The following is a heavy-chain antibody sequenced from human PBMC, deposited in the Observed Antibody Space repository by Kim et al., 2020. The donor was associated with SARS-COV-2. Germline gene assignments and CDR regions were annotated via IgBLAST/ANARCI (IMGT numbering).Heavy chain of an antibody. CDR3: ARDMARAAGGFDY. CDR1: GGSVSSGSYY. D-gene: IGHD3-16*01. Sequence: SETLSLTCTVSGGSVSSGSYYWSWIRQPPGKGLEWIGYIYYSGSTNYNPSLKSRVTISVDTSKNQFSLKLSSVTAADTAVYYCARDMARAAGGFDYWGQGTLVTVSS. CDR2: IYYSGST. V-gene: IGHV4-61*01. J-gene: IGHJ4*02.